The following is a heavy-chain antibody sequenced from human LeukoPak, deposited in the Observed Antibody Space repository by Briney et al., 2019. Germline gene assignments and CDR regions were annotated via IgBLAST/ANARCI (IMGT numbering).Heavy chain of an antibody. D-gene: IGHD3-22*01. Sequence: GGSLRLSCAASGFTFDDYGMSWVRQAPGKGLEWVCGINWNGGSKGYADSVKCRFTISRDNAKNSLYLQMNSLRAEDTALYYCAKDIAYYYDSSGYLGAFDIWGQGTMVTVSS. J-gene: IGHJ3*02. CDR3: AKDIAYYYDSSGYLGAFDI. CDR2: INWNGGSK. CDR1: GFTFDDYG. V-gene: IGHV3-20*04.